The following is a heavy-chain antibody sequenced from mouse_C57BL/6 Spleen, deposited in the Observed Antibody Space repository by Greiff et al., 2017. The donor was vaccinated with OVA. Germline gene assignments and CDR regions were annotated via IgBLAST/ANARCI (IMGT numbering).Heavy chain of an antibody. CDR2: INPNYGTT. CDR1: GYSFTDYN. Sequence: EVKLMESGPELVKPGASVKISCKASGYSFTDYNMNWVKQSNGKSLEWIGVINPNYGTTSYNQKFKGKATLTVDQSTSTAYMQLNSLTSEDSAVYYCARVYGSSYGFDYWGQGTTLTVSS. V-gene: IGHV1-39*01. J-gene: IGHJ2*01. CDR3: ARVYGSSYGFDY. D-gene: IGHD1-1*01.